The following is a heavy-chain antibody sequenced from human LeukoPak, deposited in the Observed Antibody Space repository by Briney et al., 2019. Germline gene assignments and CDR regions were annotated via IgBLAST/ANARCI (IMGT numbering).Heavy chain of an antibody. J-gene: IGHJ4*02. CDR2: INPNSGGT. V-gene: IGHV1-2*02. Sequence: ASVKVSCKASGYTFTGYYMHRVRQAPGQGLEWMGWINPNSGGTNYAQKFQGRVTMTRDTSISTAYMELSRLRSDDTAVYYCARGGRFLEWSGYFDYWGQGTLVTVSS. D-gene: IGHD3-3*01. CDR3: ARGGRFLEWSGYFDY. CDR1: GYTFTGYY.